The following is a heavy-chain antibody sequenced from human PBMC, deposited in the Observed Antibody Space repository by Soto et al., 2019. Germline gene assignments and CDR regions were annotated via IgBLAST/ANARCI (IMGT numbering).Heavy chain of an antibody. CDR1: GFTFSSFG. V-gene: IGHV3-30*03. Sequence: SLRLSCAASGFTFSSFGFHWVRQAPGKGLEWVTFVSYDGSKKYYVESVKGRFTISRDNSKNTVFLQMNKLRPEDTAVYYCARGLWFDTSPGYPNFGYWGPGTLVTVSS. J-gene: IGHJ4*02. D-gene: IGHD6-25*01. CDR2: VSYDGSKK. CDR3: ARGLWFDTSPGYPNFGY.